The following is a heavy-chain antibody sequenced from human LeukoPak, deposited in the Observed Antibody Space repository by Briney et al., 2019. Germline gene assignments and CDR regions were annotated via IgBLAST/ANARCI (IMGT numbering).Heavy chain of an antibody. D-gene: IGHD3-10*01. J-gene: IGHJ5*02. V-gene: IGHV3-21*01. CDR3: ARDMGRRGGRRFDP. Sequence: GGSLRLSCVVSGFNFSMYSMEWVRQAPGKGLEWVSFISSSSSYIYYADSVKGRFTISRDNTKNSLYLEMNSLRVEDTALYYCARDMGRRGGRRFDPWGQGTLVTVSS. CDR1: GFNFSMYS. CDR2: ISSSSSYI.